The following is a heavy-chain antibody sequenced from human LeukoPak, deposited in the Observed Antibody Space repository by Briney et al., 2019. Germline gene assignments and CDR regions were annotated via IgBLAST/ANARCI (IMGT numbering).Heavy chain of an antibody. CDR1: GFTLRNYA. D-gene: IGHD3-22*01. J-gene: IGHJ4*02. CDR3: AKDPDHYYDTSAYSFDY. CDR2: ISGSGTIT. Sequence: GGSLRLSCAASGFTLRNYAMGWVRQAPGKGLEWVSAISGSGTITYYADSVKGRFTISRDNSKNTLYLQMSSLRGDDTAIYYCAKDPDHYYDTSAYSFDYWGQGTLVTVSS. V-gene: IGHV3-23*01.